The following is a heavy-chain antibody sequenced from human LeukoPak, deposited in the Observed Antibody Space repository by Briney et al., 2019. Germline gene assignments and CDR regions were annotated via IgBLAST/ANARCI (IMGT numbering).Heavy chain of an antibody. J-gene: IGHJ4*02. D-gene: IGHD6-19*01. CDR2: IKQDGSEK. CDR3: ASFGSGWYGGFDY. CDR1: GFTFSSYW. Sequence: PGGSLRLSCAVPGFTFSSYWMSWVRQAPGKGLEWVANIKQDGSEKYYVDSVKGRFTISRDNAKNSLYLQMNSLRAEDTAVYYCASFGSGWYGGFDYWGQGTLVTVSS. V-gene: IGHV3-7*01.